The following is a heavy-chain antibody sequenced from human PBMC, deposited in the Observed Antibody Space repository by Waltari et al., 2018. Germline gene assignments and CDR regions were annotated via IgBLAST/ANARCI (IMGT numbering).Heavy chain of an antibody. CDR3: AREKVRTGSGYSFDY. CDR2: IYYSGST. CDR1: GGSISSHY. Sequence: QVQLQESGPGLVKPSETLSLTCTVSGGSISSHYWSWIRQPPGKGLEWIGYIYYSGSTNYNPSLKSRVTISVDTSKNQFSLKLSSVTAADTAVYYCAREKVRTGSGYSFDYWGQGTLVTVSS. V-gene: IGHV4-59*11. D-gene: IGHD3-22*01. J-gene: IGHJ4*02.